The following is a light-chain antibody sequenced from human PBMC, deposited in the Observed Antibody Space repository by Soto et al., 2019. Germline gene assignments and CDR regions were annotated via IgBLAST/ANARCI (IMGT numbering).Light chain of an antibody. V-gene: IGLV2-14*01. CDR1: SSDVGGYNY. J-gene: IGLJ3*02. CDR3: SSYTSSNTLEGV. Sequence: QSALTQPASVSGSPGQSITISCTGTSSDVGGYNYVSWYQQHPGKAPKLMIYDVSNRPSGVSNRFSGSKSGNTASLTISGLQAEDEADYYCSSYTSSNTLEGVFGGGTKVTVL. CDR2: DVS.